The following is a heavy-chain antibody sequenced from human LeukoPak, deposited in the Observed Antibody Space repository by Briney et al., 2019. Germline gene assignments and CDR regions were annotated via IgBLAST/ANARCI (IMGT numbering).Heavy chain of an antibody. D-gene: IGHD1-26*01. CDR2: SGRGGDT. V-gene: IGHV3-23*01. J-gene: IGHJ4*02. Sequence: GGPLRLSCVASGFSFSNYAMNWVREAPGKGVGWVSVSGRGGDTYYVDSVKGRFTISRDNSKNTLYLQMNSLRAEDTAVYYCAKARGGTYRTYYFDYWGQGTLVTVSS. CDR3: AKARGGTYRTYYFDY. CDR1: GFSFSNYA.